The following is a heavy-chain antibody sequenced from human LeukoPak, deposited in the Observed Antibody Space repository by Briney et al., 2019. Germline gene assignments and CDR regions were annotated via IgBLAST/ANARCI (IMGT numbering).Heavy chain of an antibody. Sequence: ASVKVSCKASGYTFTSYDINWVRQATGQGLEWMGWMSPNSGNTGYAQKFQGRATITRNTSISTAYMELSSLRSEDTAVYYCARAPRITMVRGVIYWFDPWGQGTLVTVSS. J-gene: IGHJ5*02. V-gene: IGHV1-8*03. D-gene: IGHD3-10*01. CDR2: MSPNSGNT. CDR3: ARAPRITMVRGVIYWFDP. CDR1: GYTFTSYD.